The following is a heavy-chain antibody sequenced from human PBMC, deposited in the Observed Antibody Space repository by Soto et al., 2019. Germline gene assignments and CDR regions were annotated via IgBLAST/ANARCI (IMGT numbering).Heavy chain of an antibody. Sequence: QVQLVQSGAEVKKPGASVKVSCKASGYTFTSYAMHWVRQAPGQRLEWMGWINAGNGNTKYSQKFQXXVTITRDTSASTAYMELSSLRSEDTAVYYCARTSGYYFFDYWGQGTLVTVSS. J-gene: IGHJ4*02. V-gene: IGHV1-3*01. D-gene: IGHD3-3*01. CDR3: ARTSGYYFFDY. CDR2: INAGNGNT. CDR1: GYTFTSYA.